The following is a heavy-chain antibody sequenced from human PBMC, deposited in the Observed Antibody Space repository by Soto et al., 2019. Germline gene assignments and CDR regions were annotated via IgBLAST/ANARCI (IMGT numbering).Heavy chain of an antibody. V-gene: IGHV4-4*02. J-gene: IGHJ4*02. CDR3: ASRDPGTSVDY. CDR1: GVSFTSNNW. CDR2: IYRTGST. Sequence: KTSETLSLTCAGSGVSFTSNNWWTWVRQPPGQGLEWIGEIYRTGSTNYNPSLKSRVTISLDKSENQFSLKVTSLTAADTAVYYCASRDPGTSVDYWGQGTLVTVSS. D-gene: IGHD1-7*01.